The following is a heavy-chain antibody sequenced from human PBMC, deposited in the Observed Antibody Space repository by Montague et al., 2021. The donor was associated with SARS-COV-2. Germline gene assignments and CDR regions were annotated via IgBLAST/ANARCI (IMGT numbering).Heavy chain of an antibody. CDR2: IYYSGST. J-gene: IGHJ6*02. CDR1: GGSISGYY. Sequence: SETLSLTCTVSGGSISGYYWSWIRQSPGKGLEWIGYIYYSGSTKYNPFPESRVTVSVDRSKNQVSLKLSSVTPADTAVYYCARLLRSCSNGVCRTYYYYAMDVWGQGTTVTVS. D-gene: IGHD2-8*01. CDR3: ARLLRSCSNGVCRTYYYYAMDV. V-gene: IGHV4-59*01.